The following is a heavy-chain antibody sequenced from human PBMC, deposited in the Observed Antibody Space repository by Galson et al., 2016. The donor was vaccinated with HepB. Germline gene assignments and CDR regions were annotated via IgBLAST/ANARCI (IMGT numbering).Heavy chain of an antibody. V-gene: IGHV3-48*01. CDR3: ARDIYGPTYFYYYGLDV. D-gene: IGHD2/OR15-2a*01. Sequence: SLRLSCAGSGFTFASYGMNWVRQAPGKGLEWVSYITSSGGAIYYTDSVKGRFTISRDNAKISLYLQMNSLRAEDTAVYYCARDIYGPTYFYYYGLDVWGEGTTVTVSA. CDR2: ITSSGGAI. CDR1: GFTFASYG. J-gene: IGHJ6*04.